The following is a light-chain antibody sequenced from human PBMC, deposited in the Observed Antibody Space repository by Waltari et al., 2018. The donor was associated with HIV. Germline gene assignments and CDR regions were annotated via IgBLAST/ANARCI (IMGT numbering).Light chain of an antibody. V-gene: IGLV3-25*03. CDR1: ALPKPY. J-gene: IGLJ2*01. Sequence: SYELTQPPSVSVSPGQTARIPCSGDALPKPYAYWYQQKPGQAPVLVIDKDTERPSGIPERFSGSSSGTTVTLTISGVQAEDEADYYCQSADSSGTVVFGGGTKLTVL. CDR3: QSADSSGTVV. CDR2: KDT.